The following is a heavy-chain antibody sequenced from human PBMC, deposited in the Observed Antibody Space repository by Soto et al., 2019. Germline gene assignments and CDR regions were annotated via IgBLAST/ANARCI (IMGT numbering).Heavy chain of an antibody. V-gene: IGHV3-30*18. CDR1: GFTFSSYG. CDR3: AKDRGHCTNGVCYPEPPESVFDY. CDR2: ISYDGSNK. J-gene: IGHJ4*02. Sequence: QVQLVESGGGVVQPGRSLRLSCAASGFTFSSYGMHWVRQAPGKGLEWVAVISYDGSNKYYADSVKGRFTISRDNSKNTLYLQMNSLRAEDTAVYYCAKDRGHCTNGVCYPEPPESVFDYWGQGTLVTVSS. D-gene: IGHD2-8*01.